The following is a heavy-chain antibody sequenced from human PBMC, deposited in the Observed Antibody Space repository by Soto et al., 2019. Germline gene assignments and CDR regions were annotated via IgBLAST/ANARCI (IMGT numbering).Heavy chain of an antibody. CDR2: IKEDGSEK. J-gene: IGHJ5*02. CDR1: GFTFTEYA. CDR3: TRDIRNGEYSISDP. V-gene: IGHV3-7*03. D-gene: IGHD6-6*01. Sequence: GRSRRLSCSASGFTFTEYAMQWVRQAPGKGLEWVANIKEDGSEKNYVDSVKGRFTISRDNARTSRYLQMDSLRAEDTAVYYCTRDIRNGEYSISDPWGHGTLVPGSS.